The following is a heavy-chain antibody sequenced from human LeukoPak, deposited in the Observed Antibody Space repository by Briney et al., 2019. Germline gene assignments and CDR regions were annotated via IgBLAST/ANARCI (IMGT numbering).Heavy chain of an antibody. CDR3: ARDVEYCSGGSCYAYDY. V-gene: IGHV3-53*01. J-gene: IGHJ4*02. D-gene: IGHD2-15*01. CDR2: IYSGGST. Sequence: PGGSLRLSCAASGFTVSSNYMSWVRQAPGKGLEWVSVIYSGGSTYYADSVNGRFTISRDNSKNTLYLQMNSLRAEDTAVYYCARDVEYCSGGSCYAYDYWGQGTLVTVSS. CDR1: GFTVSSNY.